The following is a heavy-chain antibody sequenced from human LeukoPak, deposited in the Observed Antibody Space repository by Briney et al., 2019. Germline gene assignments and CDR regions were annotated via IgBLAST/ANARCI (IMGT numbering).Heavy chain of an antibody. CDR1: GFTFRSYA. CDR3: AKDGARYLYDNSGYLSDY. V-gene: IGHV3-23*01. Sequence: PGGSLRLSCAASGFTFRSYAMSWVRQAPGEGLEWVSAIGGSGDSTYYTDSVRGRFTISRDNSKNTLSLQMNSLRAEDTAVYYCAKDGARYLYDNSGYLSDYWGQGTLVTVSS. CDR2: IGGSGDST. D-gene: IGHD3-22*01. J-gene: IGHJ4*02.